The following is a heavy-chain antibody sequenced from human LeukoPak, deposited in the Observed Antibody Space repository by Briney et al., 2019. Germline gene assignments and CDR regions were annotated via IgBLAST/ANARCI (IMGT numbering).Heavy chain of an antibody. CDR3: AREWNYYGSGIMDV. CDR2: IKQDGGEK. V-gene: IGHV3-7*01. CDR1: GFTFSGYW. D-gene: IGHD3-10*01. Sequence: PGGSLRLSCAASGFTFSGYWMSWVRQAPGKGLEWVANIKQDGGEKYYVGSVKGRFTVSRDNAKNSLYLQMNSLRAEDTAVYYCAREWNYYGSGIMDVWGKGTTVTVSS. J-gene: IGHJ6*04.